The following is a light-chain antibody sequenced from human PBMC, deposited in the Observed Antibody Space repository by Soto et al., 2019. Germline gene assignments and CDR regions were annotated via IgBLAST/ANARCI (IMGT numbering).Light chain of an antibody. J-gene: IGKJ1*01. CDR1: QRISSY. Sequence: DIQMTQSPSSLSASVGDRVTITCRASQRISSYLNWYQQKPGKAPKLLIYAAYSLQSGVPSRFSGSGSGTEFTLTISSLQPEDFASYYCLHHHSNPWTFDQGTKVDIK. CDR2: AAY. CDR3: LHHHSNPWT. V-gene: IGKV1-17*01.